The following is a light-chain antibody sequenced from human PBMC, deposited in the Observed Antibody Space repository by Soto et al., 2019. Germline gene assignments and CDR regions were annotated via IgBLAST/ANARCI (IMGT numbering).Light chain of an antibody. Sequence: QPVLTQPPSVSGAPGQRVTISCTGSSSNIGAGYDVHWYQQLPGTAPKLLMYGNSNRPSGVPDRFSGSKSGTSASLAITGLPAEDEADYYCQSCDSSLSGAEVFGTGTKLTVL. V-gene: IGLV1-40*01. J-gene: IGLJ1*01. CDR2: GNS. CDR3: QSCDSSLSGAEV. CDR1: SSNIGAGYD.